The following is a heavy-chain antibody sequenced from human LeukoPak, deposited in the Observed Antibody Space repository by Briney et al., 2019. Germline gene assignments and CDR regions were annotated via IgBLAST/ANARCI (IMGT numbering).Heavy chain of an antibody. CDR3: ASEDSSSWFLHFDY. CDR1: GFTFDDYA. Sequence: GGSLRLSCAASGFTFDDYAMHWVRQAPGKGLEWVSGISWNSGSIGYADSVKGRFTISRDNAKNSLYLQMNSLRAEDTAVYYCASEDSSSWFLHFDYWGQGTLVTVSS. D-gene: IGHD6-13*01. CDR2: ISWNSGSI. J-gene: IGHJ4*02. V-gene: IGHV3-9*01.